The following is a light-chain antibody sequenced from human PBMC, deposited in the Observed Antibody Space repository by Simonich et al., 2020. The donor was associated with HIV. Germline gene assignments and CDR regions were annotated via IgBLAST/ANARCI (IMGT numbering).Light chain of an antibody. CDR3: QSYDSSSVV. J-gene: IGLJ2*01. V-gene: IGLV6-57*01. CDR1: SGSIASKY. CDR2: EDN. Sequence: NFMLTQPHSVSESPGKTVTISCTRSSGSIASKYVQWYHQRPGSSPTTVFSEDNQRPSGVPDRFSGSIDRSSNSASLSISGLKTEDEADYYCQSYDSSSVVFGGGTKLTVL.